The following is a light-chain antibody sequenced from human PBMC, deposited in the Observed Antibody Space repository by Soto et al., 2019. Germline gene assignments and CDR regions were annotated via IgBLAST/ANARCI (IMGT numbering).Light chain of an antibody. Sequence: EIVLTQSPGTLSLSPRERATLYCRASQSVTSPYLAWYQQKPGQALRLLIYGASSRAIGIPDRFSGSVSGSDFTLTISRLEPEDFAVYYCQQYGSSPPWTFGQGTKVDI. V-gene: IGKV3-20*01. CDR3: QQYGSSPPWT. CDR2: GAS. CDR1: QSVTSPY. J-gene: IGKJ1*01.